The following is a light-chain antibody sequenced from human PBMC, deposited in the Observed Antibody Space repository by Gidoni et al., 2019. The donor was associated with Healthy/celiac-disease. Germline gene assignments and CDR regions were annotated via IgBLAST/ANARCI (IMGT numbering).Light chain of an antibody. Sequence: EIVMTQSPATLLVFPRERATPTCSARQSVSINLPWYQQKPGQAPRLLIYGASTRSTGIPARFSGGGSGREFTLTISSLQYEDFAVYYCQKYDNWLPLTFGGGTKVEIK. CDR2: GAS. V-gene: IGKV3-15*01. CDR3: QKYDNWLPLT. J-gene: IGKJ4*01. CDR1: QSVSIN.